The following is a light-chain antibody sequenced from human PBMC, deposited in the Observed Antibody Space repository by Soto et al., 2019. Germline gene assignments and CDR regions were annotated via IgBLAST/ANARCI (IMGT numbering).Light chain of an antibody. CDR3: SSYSATNTLV. V-gene: IGLV2-14*01. CDR2: EVT. Sequence: QSVLAQPASVSGSPGQSITISCTGTSSDIGDYFYVSWYQQHPGKVPKLIIYEVTNRPSGVTSRFSGSKSENTASLTISGLQAEDEAAYYCSSYSATNTLVFGSGTKVTVL. CDR1: SSDIGDYFY. J-gene: IGLJ1*01.